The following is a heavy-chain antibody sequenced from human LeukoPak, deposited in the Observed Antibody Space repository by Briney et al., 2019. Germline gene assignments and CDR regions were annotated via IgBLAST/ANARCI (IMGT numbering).Heavy chain of an antibody. J-gene: IGHJ6*03. V-gene: IGHV1-69*05. Sequence: ASVKVSCKGSGGSFSSYSISWVRQAPGQGLEWMGGIIPAFGTAHYAQKFQGRVTFTTDESTTTAYMELRSLRSEDTAVYYCASEGNYDSSGYSRYNYYYMDVWSKGTAVTVSS. CDR1: GGSFSSYS. CDR2: IIPAFGTA. D-gene: IGHD3-22*01. CDR3: ASEGNYDSSGYSRYNYYYMDV.